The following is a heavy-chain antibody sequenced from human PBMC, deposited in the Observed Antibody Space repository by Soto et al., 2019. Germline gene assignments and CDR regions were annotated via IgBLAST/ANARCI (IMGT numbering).Heavy chain of an antibody. CDR2: IGTAGDT. CDR3: ARSRESAGRFTLFDY. Sequence: GGSLRLSCAASGFTFSSYDMHWVRQATGKGLEWVSAIGTAGDTYYPGSVKGRFTISRENAKNSLYLQMNSLRAGDTAVYYCARSRESAGRFTLFDYWGQGTLVTVSS. J-gene: IGHJ4*02. V-gene: IGHV3-13*01. D-gene: IGHD6-13*01. CDR1: GFTFSSYD.